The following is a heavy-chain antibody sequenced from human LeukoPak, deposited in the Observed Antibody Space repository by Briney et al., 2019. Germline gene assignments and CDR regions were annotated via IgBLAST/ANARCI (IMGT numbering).Heavy chain of an antibody. Sequence: SETLSLTCTVSGASISSSTYYWAWIRQPPGKGLEWIGEIYHTGSTNYNPSLKSRVTISVDTSKNQFSLKLSSVTAADTAVYYCARDLNPGAGLYWFDPWGQGTLVTVSS. CDR1: GASISSSTYY. D-gene: IGHD1-14*01. CDR2: IYHTGST. J-gene: IGHJ5*02. V-gene: IGHV4-39*07. CDR3: ARDLNPGAGLYWFDP.